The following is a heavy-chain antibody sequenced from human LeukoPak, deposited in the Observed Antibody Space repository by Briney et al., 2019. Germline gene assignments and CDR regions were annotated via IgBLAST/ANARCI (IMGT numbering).Heavy chain of an antibody. J-gene: IGHJ5*02. CDR1: GGTFSSYA. V-gene: IGHV1-2*02. CDR2: INPNSGGT. Sequence: GASVKVSCKASGGTFSSYAISWVRQAPGQGLEWMGWINPNSGGTNYAQKFQGRVTMTRDTSISTAYMELSRLRSDDTAVYYCARIGAGVLVGWFDPWGQGTLVTVSS. CDR3: ARIGAGVLVGWFDP. D-gene: IGHD3-10*01.